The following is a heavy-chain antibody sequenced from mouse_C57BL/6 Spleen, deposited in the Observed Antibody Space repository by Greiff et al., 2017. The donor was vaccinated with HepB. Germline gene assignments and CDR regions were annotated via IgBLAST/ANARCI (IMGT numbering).Heavy chain of an antibody. CDR2: IYPGSGST. Sequence: QVQLKQPGAELVKPGASVKMSCKASGYTFTSYWITWVKQRPGQGLEWIGDIYPGSGSTNYNEKFKSKATLTVDTSSSTAYMQLSSLTSEDSAVYYCASGGVYYGYDGAMDYWGQGTSVTVSS. CDR3: ASGGVYYGYDGAMDY. J-gene: IGHJ4*01. V-gene: IGHV1-55*01. CDR1: GYTFTSYW. D-gene: IGHD2-2*01.